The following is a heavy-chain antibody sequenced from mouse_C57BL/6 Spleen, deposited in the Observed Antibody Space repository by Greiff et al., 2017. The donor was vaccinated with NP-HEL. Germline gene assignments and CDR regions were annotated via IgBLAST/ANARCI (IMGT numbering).Heavy chain of an antibody. J-gene: IGHJ3*01. Sequence: EVKLMESGGGLVQPGGSMKLSCVASGFTFSNYWMNWVRQSPEKGLEWVAQIRLKSDNYATHYAESVKGRFTISRDDSKSSVYLQMNNLRAEDTGIYYCTAGDYDVAYWGQGTLVTVSA. D-gene: IGHD2-4*01. V-gene: IGHV6-3*01. CDR2: IRLKSDNYAT. CDR3: TAGDYDVAY. CDR1: GFTFSNYW.